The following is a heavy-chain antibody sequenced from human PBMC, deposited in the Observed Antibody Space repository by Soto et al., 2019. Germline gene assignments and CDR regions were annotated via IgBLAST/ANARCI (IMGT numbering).Heavy chain of an antibody. J-gene: IGHJ4*02. CDR3: ALTYSIRWYTTTDY. Sequence: QITLKESGPTLVKPTQTLTLTCTFSGFSLSTSGVAVGWIRQPPGKALEWLALIYWDDDKRYSPSLKRRLTIPNDTCKNQQVLTTPNMDPMDTATYFCALTYSIRWYTTTDYWGQGTLVTVSS. CDR2: IYWDDDK. D-gene: IGHD6-13*01. CDR1: GFSLSTSGVA. V-gene: IGHV2-5*02.